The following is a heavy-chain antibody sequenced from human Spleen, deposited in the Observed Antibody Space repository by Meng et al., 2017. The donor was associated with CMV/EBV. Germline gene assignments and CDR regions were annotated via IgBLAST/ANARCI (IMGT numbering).Heavy chain of an antibody. J-gene: IGHJ6*02. Sequence: ASVKVSCKASGYTFTSYDINWVRQATGQGLEWMGWMNPNSGNTGYAQKFQGRVTMTRNTSISTAYMELSSLRSEDTAVYYCARDGSTSPPYYYYGMDVWGQGTTVTVSS. V-gene: IGHV1-8*01. D-gene: IGHD2-2*01. CDR3: ARDGSTSPPYYYYGMDV. CDR2: MNPNSGNT. CDR1: GYTFTSYD.